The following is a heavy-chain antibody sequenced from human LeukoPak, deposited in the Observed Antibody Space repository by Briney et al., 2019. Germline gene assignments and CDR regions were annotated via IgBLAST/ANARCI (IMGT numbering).Heavy chain of an antibody. CDR1: GGSISSGDYY. V-gene: IGHV4-30-4*01. D-gene: IGHD2-2*01. J-gene: IGHJ4*02. Sequence: SETLSLTCTVSGGSISSGDYYWSWIRQPPGKGLEWIGYIYYSGSTYYNPSLKSRVTISVDTSKNQFSLKLSSVTAADTAVYYCARVPLRRYCSSTSRNVIGYFDYWGQGTLVTVSS. CDR3: ARVPLRRYCSSTSRNVIGYFDY. CDR2: IYYSGST.